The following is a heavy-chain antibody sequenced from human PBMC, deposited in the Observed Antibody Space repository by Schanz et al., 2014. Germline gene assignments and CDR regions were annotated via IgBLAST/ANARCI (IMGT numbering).Heavy chain of an antibody. V-gene: IGHV3-23*01. CDR2: ISGSGGDT. CDR1: GFTFSSYA. J-gene: IGHJ4*02. Sequence: EVQLLESGGGLVQPGGSLRLSCAASGFTFSSYAMSWVRQAPGKGLEWVSAISGSGGDTYYADSVKGRFTISRDNSKNTLDLQMNSRRAEGTAVYYCAKGQLLSYCFDYWGQGTLVTVSS. D-gene: IGHD2-21*01. CDR3: AKGQLLSYCFDY.